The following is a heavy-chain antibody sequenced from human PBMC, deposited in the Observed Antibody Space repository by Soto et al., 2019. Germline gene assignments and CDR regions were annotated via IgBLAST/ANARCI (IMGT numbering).Heavy chain of an antibody. CDR3: ARYSSSWYYRD. V-gene: IGHV3-66*01. CDR2: IYSGGST. CDR1: GFTVSSNY. J-gene: IGHJ4*02. D-gene: IGHD6-13*01. Sequence: EVQLVESGGGLVQPGGSLRLSCAASGFTVSSNYMSWVRQAPGKGLEWVSVIYSGGSTYYADSVKGRFTISRDNSKNTLYLQMNSLRAEDTAVYYCARYSSSWYYRDWGQGTLVTVSS.